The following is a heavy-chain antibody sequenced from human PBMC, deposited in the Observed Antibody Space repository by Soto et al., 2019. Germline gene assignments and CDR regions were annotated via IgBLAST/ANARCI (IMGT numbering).Heavy chain of an antibody. V-gene: IGHV1-8*02. CDR3: GREVVEVAPSRLDP. Sequence: QVQLVQSGAEVRTPGSSFTVSCMAIGFAFTTNDIHWVRQAPGQRLAWMGWMNVNTVSTDSAEEFEGRLLMTWNPSISTAYLELADLTSKDKAVYYCGREVVEVAPSRLDPWCQGT. CDR1: GFAFTTND. J-gene: IGHJ5*02. D-gene: IGHD1-26*01. CDR2: MNVNTVST.